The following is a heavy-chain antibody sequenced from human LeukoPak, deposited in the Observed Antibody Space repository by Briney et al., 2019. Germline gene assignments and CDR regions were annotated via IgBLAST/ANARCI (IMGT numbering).Heavy chain of an antibody. V-gene: IGHV3-72*01. CDR2: TRNKANSYTT. J-gene: IGHJ4*02. CDR3: ARGGYYDSSGYPVDY. Sequence: GGSLRLSCAASGFTFSDHYMDWVRQAPGKGLEWVGRTRNKANSYTTEYAASVKGRFTISRDDSKNSLYLQMNSLKTEDTGVYYWARGGYYDSSGYPVDYWGQGTLVTVSS. D-gene: IGHD3-22*01. CDR1: GFTFSDHY.